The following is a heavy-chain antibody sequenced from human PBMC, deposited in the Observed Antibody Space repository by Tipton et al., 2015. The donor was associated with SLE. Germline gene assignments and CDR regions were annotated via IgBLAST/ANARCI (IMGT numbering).Heavy chain of an antibody. J-gene: IGHJ6*03. CDR1: GFTFSDYN. V-gene: IGHV3-21*01. D-gene: IGHD4-11*01. CDR3: ARGVSYMDV. CDR2: ISSGSHYI. Sequence: SLRLSCAASGFTFSDYNINWVRQAPGKGLEWVSSISSGSHYIYYADSVKGRFTISRDNAKNSLFLHMSSLRAEGTAMYFCARGVSYMDVWGKGTTVTVSS.